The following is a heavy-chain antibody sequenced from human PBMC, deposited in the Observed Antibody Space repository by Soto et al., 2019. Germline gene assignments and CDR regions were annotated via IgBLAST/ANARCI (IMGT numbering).Heavy chain of an antibody. CDR3: AREYDFWSGYYRYYYGMDV. J-gene: IGHJ6*02. D-gene: IGHD3-3*01. CDR2: MNPNSGNT. CDR1: GYTFTSYD. V-gene: IGHV1-8*01. Sequence: DSVKVSCKASGYTFTSYDINWVRQATGQGLEWMGWMNPNSGNTGYAQKFQGRVTMTRNTSISTAYMELSSLRSEDTAVYYCAREYDFWSGYYRYYYGMDVWGQGTKVT.